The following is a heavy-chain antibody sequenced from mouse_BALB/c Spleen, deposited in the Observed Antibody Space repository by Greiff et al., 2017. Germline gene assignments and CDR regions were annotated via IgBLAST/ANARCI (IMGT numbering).Heavy chain of an antibody. CDR2: IDPANGNT. CDR1: GFNIKDTY. J-gene: IGHJ2*01. V-gene: IGHV14-3*02. Sequence: EVMLVESGAELVKPGASVKLSCTASGFNIKDTYMHWVKQRPEQGLEWIGRIDPANGNTKYDPKFQGKATITADTSSNTAYLQLSSLTSEDTAVYYCARSNYGNPYFDYWGQGTTLTVSS. CDR3: ARSNYGNPYFDY. D-gene: IGHD2-1*01.